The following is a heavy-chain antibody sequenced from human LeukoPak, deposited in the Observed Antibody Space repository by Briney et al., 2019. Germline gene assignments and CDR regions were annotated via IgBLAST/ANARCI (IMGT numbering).Heavy chain of an antibody. CDR1: GFTFSSYW. V-gene: IGHV3-7*01. CDR3: ARSRVLEDP. D-gene: IGHD3-3*02. Sequence: GGSLTLSCAASGFTFSSYWMSWVRQAPGKGLEWVANINQAGSEKNYVDSVKGRFTISRDNAKNSLHLQINSPRADDTAVYYCARSRVLEDPWGQGTLVTVSS. CDR2: INQAGSEK. J-gene: IGHJ5*02.